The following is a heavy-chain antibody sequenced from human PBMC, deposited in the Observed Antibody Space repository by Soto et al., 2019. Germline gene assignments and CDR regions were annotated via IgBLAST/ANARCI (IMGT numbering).Heavy chain of an antibody. CDR1: GGTFRNSA. CDR2: IMPIFRTP. D-gene: IGHD1-1*01. CDR3: ARDNDLPQLGGNYYYLLDV. J-gene: IGHJ6*02. V-gene: IGHV1-69*12. Sequence: QVQLEQSGAEVKKPGSSVKVSCKASGGTFRNSAISWVRQDPGQGLEWMGGIMPIFRTPDYAQKFQGRVTITADESTTTAYMELSGLRSDDTAVYYCARDNDLPQLGGNYYYLLDVWGQGTTVTVSS.